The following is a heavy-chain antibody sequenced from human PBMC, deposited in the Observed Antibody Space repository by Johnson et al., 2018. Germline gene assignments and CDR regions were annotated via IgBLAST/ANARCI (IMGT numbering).Heavy chain of an antibody. CDR2: ITPGSGAI. J-gene: IGHJ3*02. CDR3: VRDQYYAFDS. V-gene: IGHV3-48*02. CDR1: GFTFNTYS. Sequence: VQLVQSGGGLVQPGGSLRLSCAASGFTFNTYSMNWVRQAPGKGLEWVSYITPGSGAIFYADSVKGRFTISRDNAKDSLYLQMNSLRDEDTAVYYCVRDQYYAFDSWGQGTMVTVSS. D-gene: IGHD3-10*01.